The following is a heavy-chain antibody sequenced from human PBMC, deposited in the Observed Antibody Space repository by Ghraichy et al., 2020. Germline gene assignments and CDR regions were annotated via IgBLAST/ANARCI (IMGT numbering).Heavy chain of an antibody. CDR1: GGSISSSSYY. V-gene: IGHV4-39*01. D-gene: IGHD2-2*01. CDR3: ARHIGYCSSTSCYDPRGGNYFDY. CDR2: IYYSGST. J-gene: IGHJ4*02. Sequence: SETLSLTCTVSGGSISSSSYYWGWIRQPPGQGLEWIVSIYYSGSTYYNPSLKSRVTISVDTYKNQFSLKLSSVTAADTAVYYCARHIGYCSSTSCYDPRGGNYFDYWGQGTLVTVSS.